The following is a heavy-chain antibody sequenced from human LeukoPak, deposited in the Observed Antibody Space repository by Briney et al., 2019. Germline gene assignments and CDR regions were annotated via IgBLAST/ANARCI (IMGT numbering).Heavy chain of an antibody. V-gene: IGHV3-30*04. Sequence: GGSLRLSCAASGFTFSNYAMHWVRQAPGKGLEWVAVISSDGSNKYYADSMKGRFTISRDNSKNTLYLQMNSLRGEYTAVYYCAKDYARGSYYWGQGTLVTVSS. J-gene: IGHJ4*02. D-gene: IGHD1-26*01. CDR1: GFTFSNYA. CDR3: AKDYARGSYY. CDR2: ISSDGSNK.